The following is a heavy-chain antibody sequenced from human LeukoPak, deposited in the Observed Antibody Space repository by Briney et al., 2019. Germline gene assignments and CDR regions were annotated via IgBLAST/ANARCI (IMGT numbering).Heavy chain of an antibody. Sequence: PSETLSLTCTVSGGSISSSSYYWGWLRQPPGKGLEGIGSIYYSGSTYYNPSLKSRVTISVDTSKNQFSLKLSSVTAADTAVYYCARHIGWFLFDSWGQGTLVTVSS. D-gene: IGHD2-15*01. CDR3: ARHIGWFLFDS. V-gene: IGHV4-39*01. J-gene: IGHJ4*02. CDR1: GGSISSSSYY. CDR2: IYYSGST.